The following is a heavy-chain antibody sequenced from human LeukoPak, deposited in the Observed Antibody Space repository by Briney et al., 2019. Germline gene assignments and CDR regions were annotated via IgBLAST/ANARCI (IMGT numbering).Heavy chain of an antibody. D-gene: IGHD2-15*01. J-gene: IGHJ4*02. CDR2: IYTSGST. Sequence: SETLSLTCTVSGGSISSYYWSWIRQPAGKGLEWIGRIYTSGSTDYNPSLKSRVTISRDTSKNEFSLKLSSVTAADTAVYYCARDSPPAYCSGGSCYFDYWGQGTLVTVSS. V-gene: IGHV4-4*07. CDR3: ARDSPPAYCSGGSCYFDY. CDR1: GGSISSYY.